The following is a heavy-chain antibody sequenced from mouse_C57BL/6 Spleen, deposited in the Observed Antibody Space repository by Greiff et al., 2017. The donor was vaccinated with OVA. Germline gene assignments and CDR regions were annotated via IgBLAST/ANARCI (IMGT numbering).Heavy chain of an antibody. D-gene: IGHD3-2*02. V-gene: IGHV1-55*01. J-gene: IGHJ3*01. Sequence: QVQLKQPGAELVKPGASVKMSCKASGYTFTSYWITWVKQRPGQGLEWIGDIYPGSGSTNYNEKFKSKATLTVDTSSSSAYMQLRSLTSEDSAVYYCARFGIRDSSGSFAYWGQGTLVTVSA. CDR1: GYTFTSYW. CDR3: ARFGIRDSSGSFAY. CDR2: IYPGSGST.